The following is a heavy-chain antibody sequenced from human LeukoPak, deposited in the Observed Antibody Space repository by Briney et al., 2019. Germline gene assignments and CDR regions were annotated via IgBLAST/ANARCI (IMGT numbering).Heavy chain of an antibody. D-gene: IGHD1-26*01. V-gene: IGHV3-66*01. Sequence: GGSVRLSCAASGFSVSTNYMNWVRQAPGKGLDWVSVLYSGGSTYYADSVKGRFTISRDDSKNMLYLQMNSLRAEDTAVYYCVRLVGATNYFDYWGQGTLVTVSS. CDR1: GFSVSTNY. CDR3: VRLVGATNYFDY. J-gene: IGHJ4*02. CDR2: LYSGGST.